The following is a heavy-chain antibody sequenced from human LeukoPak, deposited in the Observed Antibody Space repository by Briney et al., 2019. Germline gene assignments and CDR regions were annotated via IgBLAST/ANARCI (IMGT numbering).Heavy chain of an antibody. D-gene: IGHD5-18*01. V-gene: IGHV3-21*01. Sequence: GGSLRLSCAASGFTFSSYNMHGVRQAPGKGLEWVSSVSGSGSYIYYADSLKGRFTISRDNARNSLYLQMNSLRAEDTAVYYCARDVDTAAVKTIFDYWGQGTLVTVSS. J-gene: IGHJ4*02. CDR1: GFTFSSYN. CDR2: VSGSGSYI. CDR3: ARDVDTAAVKTIFDY.